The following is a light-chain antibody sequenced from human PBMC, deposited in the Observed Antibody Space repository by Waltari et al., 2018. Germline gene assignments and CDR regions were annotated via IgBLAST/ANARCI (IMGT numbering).Light chain of an antibody. V-gene: IGLV2-14*03. CDR1: SSDVGGYPY. Sequence: QSALTQPASVSGSPGQSITISCTGTSSDVGGYPYVYWYQHHPGKAPKLMIHYVNKRPSGVSNRFSGSKSGNTASLTISGLQAEDEADYYCSSYTTTSTFYVFGTGTKVTVL. CDR3: SSYTTTSTFYV. J-gene: IGLJ1*01. CDR2: YVN.